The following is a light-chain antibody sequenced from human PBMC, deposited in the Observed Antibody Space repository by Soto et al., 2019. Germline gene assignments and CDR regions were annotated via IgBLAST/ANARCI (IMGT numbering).Light chain of an antibody. V-gene: IGKV3-20*01. J-gene: IGKJ1*01. CDR1: QSVSSSY. Sequence: VVMTQSPATLSVSPCEIAALSCSSSQSVSSSYLAWYQQKPGQAPRLLIYGASNRATGIPDRFSGSGSGTDFTLTISRLEPEDFAVYFCQQYSNSPQTFGQGTKVDIK. CDR3: QQYSNSPQT. CDR2: GAS.